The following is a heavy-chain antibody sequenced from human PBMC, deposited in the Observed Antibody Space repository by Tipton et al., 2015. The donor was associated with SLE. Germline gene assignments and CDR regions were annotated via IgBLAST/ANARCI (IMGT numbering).Heavy chain of an antibody. CDR1: GGSISSGGYY. CDR3: ARVAAATGRGNYFYYYMDV. Sequence: LRLSCTVSGGSISSGGYYWSWIRQHPGKGLEWIGYIYYSGSTYYNPSLKSRVTVSVDPSKNQFSLNLSSVTAADTAVYYCARVAAATGRGNYFYYYMDVWGKGTTVTVSS. CDR2: IYYSGST. J-gene: IGHJ6*03. V-gene: IGHV4-31*02. D-gene: IGHD6-13*01.